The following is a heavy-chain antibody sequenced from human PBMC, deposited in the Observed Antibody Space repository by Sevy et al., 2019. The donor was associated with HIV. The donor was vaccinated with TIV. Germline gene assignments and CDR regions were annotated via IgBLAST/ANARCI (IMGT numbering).Heavy chain of an antibody. CDR1: GFTFSSYG. Sequence: GGSLRLSCAASGFTFSSYGMHWVRQAPGKGLEWVAVIWYDGSNKYYADSVKGRFTISRDNSKNTLYLQMNSLRAEDTAVYYCARGSSGWYGSYYYYYGMDVWGQRTTVTVSS. CDR2: IWYDGSNK. D-gene: IGHD6-19*01. J-gene: IGHJ6*02. V-gene: IGHV3-33*01. CDR3: ARGSSGWYGSYYYYYGMDV.